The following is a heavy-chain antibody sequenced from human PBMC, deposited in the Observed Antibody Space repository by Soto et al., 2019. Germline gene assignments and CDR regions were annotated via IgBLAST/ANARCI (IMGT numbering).Heavy chain of an antibody. Sequence: ASVKVSCKASGYTFTSYGISWVRQAPGQGLEWMGWISAYNGNTNYAQKLQGRVTMTTDTSTSTAYMELRSLRSDDTAVYYCARTYYYDSSGYYYFDYWVQGTLVTVSS. V-gene: IGHV1-18*04. CDR1: GYTFTSYG. CDR3: ARTYYYDSSGYYYFDY. D-gene: IGHD3-22*01. CDR2: ISAYNGNT. J-gene: IGHJ4*02.